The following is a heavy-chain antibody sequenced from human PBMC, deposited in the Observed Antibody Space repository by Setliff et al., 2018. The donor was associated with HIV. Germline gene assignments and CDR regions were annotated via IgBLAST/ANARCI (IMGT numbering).Heavy chain of an antibody. V-gene: IGHV1-8*03. CDR3: ARGYSIALGWFDP. J-gene: IGHJ5*02. D-gene: IGHD6-13*01. Sequence: ASVKVSCKASGYTFTSYDINWVRQATGQGLEWMGWMNPNSGNTGYAQKFQGRVTITRNTSISTAYMELSSLRSEDTAVYYCARGYSIALGWFDPWGQGTLVTVSS. CDR1: GYTFTSYD. CDR2: MNPNSGNT.